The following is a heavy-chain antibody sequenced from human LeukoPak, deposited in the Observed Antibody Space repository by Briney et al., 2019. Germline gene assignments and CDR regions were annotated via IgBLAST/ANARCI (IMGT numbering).Heavy chain of an antibody. CDR1: GYTFTSYG. Sequence: ASVKVSCKASGYTFTSYGISWVRQAPGQGLEWMGGIIPIFGTANYAQKFQGRVTITADESTSTAYMELSSLRSEDTAVYYCAREEGAIVVVPAAPSWFDPWGQGTLVTVSS. D-gene: IGHD2-2*01. CDR3: AREEGAIVVVPAAPSWFDP. V-gene: IGHV1-69*13. CDR2: IIPIFGTA. J-gene: IGHJ5*02.